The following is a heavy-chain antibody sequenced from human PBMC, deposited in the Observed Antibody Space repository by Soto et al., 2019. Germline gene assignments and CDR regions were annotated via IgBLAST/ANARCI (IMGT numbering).Heavy chain of an antibody. CDR2: ISGSGGST. D-gene: IGHD3-16*01. J-gene: IGHJ4*02. CDR3: ARAYEGDYFDY. CDR1: GFTFSSYA. Sequence: GGSLRLSCAASGFTFSSYAMHWVRQAPGKGLEWVSAISGSGGSTYYADSVKGRFTISRDNSKNTLYLQMNSLRAEDTAVYYCARAYEGDYFDYWGQGTLVTVSS. V-gene: IGHV3-23*01.